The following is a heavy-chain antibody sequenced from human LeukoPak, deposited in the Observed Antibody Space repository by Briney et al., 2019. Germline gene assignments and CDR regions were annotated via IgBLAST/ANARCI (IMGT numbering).Heavy chain of an antibody. J-gene: IGHJ5*02. V-gene: IGHV4-59*02. CDR2: IYYSGST. CDR1: GASVSSYY. D-gene: IGHD2-2*01. Sequence: PSETLSLTCTVSGASVSSYYWSWIRQPPGQGLEWIGYIYYSGSTNYNPSLKSLVTISVDTSKNPFSLKLSSVTAADTAVYYCARDVVVVVPAAILRWFDPWGQGTLVTVSS. CDR3: ARDVVVVVPAAILRWFDP.